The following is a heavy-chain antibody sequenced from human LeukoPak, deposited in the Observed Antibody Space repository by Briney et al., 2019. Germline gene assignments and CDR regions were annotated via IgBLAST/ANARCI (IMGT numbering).Heavy chain of an antibody. J-gene: IGHJ4*02. CDR3: ARDMGPNWDYSNSHFDY. V-gene: IGHV1-18*04. D-gene: IGHD4-11*01. Sequence: GASVKVSCKASGYTFTGYYMHWVRQAPGQGLEWMGWISAYNGNTNYAQKLQGRVTMTTDTSTSTAYMELRSLRSDDTAVYYCARDMGPNWDYSNSHFDYWGQGTLVTVSS. CDR1: GYTFTGYY. CDR2: ISAYNGNT.